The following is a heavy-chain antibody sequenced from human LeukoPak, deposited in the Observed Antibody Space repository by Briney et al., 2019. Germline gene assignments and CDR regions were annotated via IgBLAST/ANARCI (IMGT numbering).Heavy chain of an antibody. CDR2: VPSGGTT. Sequence: PGGSLRLSCAASGFTFSSYAMSWVRQTPGKGLEWVSHVPSGGTTHYADSVKGRFTISRDDSKNTLYLQMNSLRAEDTAVYYCAKFSGSSRAYYFDYWGQGTLVSVSS. V-gene: IGHV3-23*01. D-gene: IGHD3-10*01. J-gene: IGHJ4*02. CDR3: AKFSGSSRAYYFDY. CDR1: GFTFSSYA.